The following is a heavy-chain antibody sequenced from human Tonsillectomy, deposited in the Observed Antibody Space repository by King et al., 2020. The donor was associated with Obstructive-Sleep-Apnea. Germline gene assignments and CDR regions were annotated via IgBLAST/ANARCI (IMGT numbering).Heavy chain of an antibody. CDR2: IYYSGRT. CDR1: GGSISSSSYY. Sequence: QLQESGPGLVEPSETLSLTCTVSGGSISSSSYYWGWIRQPPGKGLEWIGSIYYSGRTYYNPSLKRRGTISVDTSKNQFSLKLSSVTAADTAVYYCATEGAAATNWFDPWGQGTLVTVSS. D-gene: IGHD2-15*01. V-gene: IGHV4-39*07. J-gene: IGHJ5*02. CDR3: ATEGAAATNWFDP.